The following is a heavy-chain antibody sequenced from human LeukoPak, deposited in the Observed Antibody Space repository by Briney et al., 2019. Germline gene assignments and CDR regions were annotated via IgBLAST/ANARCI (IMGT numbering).Heavy chain of an antibody. CDR1: GGTFSSYA. Sequence: SVKVSCKASGGTFSSYAISWVRQAPGQGLEWMGGIIPIFGTANYAQKFQGRVTITADESTSTAYMELSSLRSEDTAVYYCARVGDSSSTSCYYGMDVWGKGTTVTVSS. V-gene: IGHV1-69*01. J-gene: IGHJ6*04. CDR3: ARVGDSSSTSCYYGMDV. D-gene: IGHD2-2*01. CDR2: IIPIFGTA.